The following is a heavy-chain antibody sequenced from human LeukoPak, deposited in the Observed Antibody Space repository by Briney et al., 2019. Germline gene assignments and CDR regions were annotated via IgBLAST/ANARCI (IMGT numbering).Heavy chain of an antibody. V-gene: IGHV3-9*01. CDR3: EKAPMVYTMDNMKGQDGFDY. Sequence: GRSLRLSCAASGFTFDDYAVHWVRQAPGKGLEWVSGISWNSGSIGYADSVKGRFTISRDNAKNSLYLQMNSLRAEDTALYYCEKAPMVYTMDNMKGQDGFDYWGQGTLVTVSS. CDR1: GFTFDDYA. D-gene: IGHD2-8*01. CDR2: ISWNSGSI. J-gene: IGHJ4*02.